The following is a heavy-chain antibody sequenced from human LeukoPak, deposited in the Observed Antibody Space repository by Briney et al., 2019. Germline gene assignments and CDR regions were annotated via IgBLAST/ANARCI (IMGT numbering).Heavy chain of an antibody. CDR2: IYSGGSV. Sequence: GGSLRLSCAASGFTVTSNCMSWVRQAPGKGLEWVSVIYSGGSVYYADYVKGRFTICRDNSKSTLYHQMNSLRAEDTAVYYCARDLTLPLSGSGSYRDYWGQGTLVTVSS. J-gene: IGHJ4*02. V-gene: IGHV3-66*01. CDR1: GFTVTSNC. D-gene: IGHD3-10*01. CDR3: ARDLTLPLSGSGSYRDY.